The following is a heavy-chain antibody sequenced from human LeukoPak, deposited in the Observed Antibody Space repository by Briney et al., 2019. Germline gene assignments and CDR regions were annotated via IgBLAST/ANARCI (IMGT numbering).Heavy chain of an antibody. CDR1: GFNFNDYW. CDR2: INTDGSRT. Sequence: GGSLRLSCVASGFNFNDYWMHWVRQAPGKGLVWVSHINTDGSRTNYADSVKGRFTISRDNAKNTLYLQMNSLRAEDTAVYYCARDPNLSHYYDSSGYYPNWFHPWGQGTLVTVSS. J-gene: IGHJ5*02. V-gene: IGHV3-74*01. D-gene: IGHD3-22*01. CDR3: ARDPNLSHYYDSSGYYPNWFHP.